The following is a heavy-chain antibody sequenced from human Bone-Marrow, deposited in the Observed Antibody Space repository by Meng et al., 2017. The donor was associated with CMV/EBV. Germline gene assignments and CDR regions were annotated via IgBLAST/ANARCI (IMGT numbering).Heavy chain of an antibody. CDR2: INHSGST. CDR1: GGSFSGYH. J-gene: IGHJ4*02. CDR3: ARAYITGTTVDY. Sequence: GSLRLSCGVSGGSFSGYHWSWIRQPPGKGLEWIGEINHSGSTNYNPSLKSRVTISLDTSKNRFSLNLNSVTAADTAVYYCARAYITGTTVDYWGQGTLVTVSS. V-gene: IGHV4-34*01. D-gene: IGHD1-7*01.